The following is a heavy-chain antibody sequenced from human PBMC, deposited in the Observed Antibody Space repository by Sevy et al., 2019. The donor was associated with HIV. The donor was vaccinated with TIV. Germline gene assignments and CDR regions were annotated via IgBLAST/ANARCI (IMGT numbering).Heavy chain of an antibody. J-gene: IGHJ6*03. CDR2: ISGSGGST. V-gene: IGHV3-23*01. CDR1: GFTFSSYA. D-gene: IGHD4-17*01. CDR3: AKDAFYGDDVNYYYYDTDV. Sequence: GGSLRLSCAASGFTFSSYAMSWVRQAPGKGLEWVSAISGSGGSTYYADSVKGRFTISRDNSKNTLYLQMNSLRAEDTAVYYCAKDAFYGDDVNYYYYDTDVWGKGTTVTVSS.